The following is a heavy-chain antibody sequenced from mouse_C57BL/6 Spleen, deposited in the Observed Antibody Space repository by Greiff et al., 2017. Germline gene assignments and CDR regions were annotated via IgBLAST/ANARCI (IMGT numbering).Heavy chain of an antibody. J-gene: IGHJ4*01. CDR1: GYSITSGYY. CDR3: ARDLEAMDY. CDR2: LSYDGSN. Sequence: VQLKEPGPGLVKPSQSLSLTCSVTGYSITSGYYWYWIRQFPGNKLEWMGYLSYDGSNNYNPSLKNRISITRDTSKNQFFLKLNSVTTEDTATYYCARDLEAMDYWGQGTSVTVSS. V-gene: IGHV3-6*01.